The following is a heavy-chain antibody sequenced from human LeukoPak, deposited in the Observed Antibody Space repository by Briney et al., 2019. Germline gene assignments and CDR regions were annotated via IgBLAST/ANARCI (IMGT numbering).Heavy chain of an antibody. V-gene: IGHV3-21*01. J-gene: IGHJ4*02. CDR3: ARIGPGRDGSNSFDQ. Sequence: GDSLRLSCAASGLTFSSYDMTWVRQAPGKGLEYVSSINYNGIYIFSADSVKGRFTIPRDNAKNSLYLEMNSLRVEDTAFYYCARIGPGRDGSNSFDQWGQGTLVIVSS. CDR2: INYNGIYI. D-gene: IGHD5-24*01. CDR1: GLTFSSYD.